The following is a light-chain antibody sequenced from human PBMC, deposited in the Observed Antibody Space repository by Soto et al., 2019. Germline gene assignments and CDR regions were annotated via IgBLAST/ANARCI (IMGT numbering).Light chain of an antibody. Sequence: EIVLTQSPGTLSLSPGERATLSCRASQSLSSSQLAWYQQKPGQPPRLLIHDASSRATGISDRFTGSGYGTDFTLTITTLEPEDFAVYYCQQYGSSPRTFGVGTKVEI. J-gene: IGKJ1*01. V-gene: IGKV3-20*01. CDR2: DAS. CDR3: QQYGSSPRT. CDR1: QSLSSSQ.